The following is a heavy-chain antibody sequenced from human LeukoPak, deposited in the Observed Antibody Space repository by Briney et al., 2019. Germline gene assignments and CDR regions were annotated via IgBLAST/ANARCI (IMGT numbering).Heavy chain of an antibody. V-gene: IGHV4-61*08. CDR2: IYYSGST. Sequence: SQTLSLTCTVSGGSISSGDYYWSWIRQPPGKGLEWIGYIYYSGSTNYNPSLKSRVTISVDTSKNQFSLKLSSVTAADTAVYYCASATAPDAFDIWGQGTMVTVSS. CDR1: GGSISSGDYY. J-gene: IGHJ3*02. CDR3: ASATAPDAFDI.